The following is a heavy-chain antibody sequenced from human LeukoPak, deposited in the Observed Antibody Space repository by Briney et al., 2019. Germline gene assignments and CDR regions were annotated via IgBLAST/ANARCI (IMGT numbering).Heavy chain of an antibody. CDR2: MNPNSGNT. D-gene: IGHD3-22*01. CDR1: GYTFTSYG. J-gene: IGHJ5*02. V-gene: IGHV1-8*03. Sequence: ASVKVSCKASGYTFTSYGISWVRQATGQGLEWMGWMNPNSGNTGYAQKFQGRVTITRTTSISTAYMELSSLRSDDTAVYYCARDRGSGFNWFDPWGQGTLVTVSS. CDR3: ARDRGSGFNWFDP.